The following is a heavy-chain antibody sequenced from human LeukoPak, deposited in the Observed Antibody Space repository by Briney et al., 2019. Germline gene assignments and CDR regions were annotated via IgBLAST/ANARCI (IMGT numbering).Heavy chain of an antibody. J-gene: IGHJ4*02. CDR1: GFTFSTYS. D-gene: IGHD2-2*01. V-gene: IGHV3-21*01. Sequence: GGSLRLSCTASGFTFSTYSMNWVRQAPGKGLEWVSSISSSSSYIYYADSVKGRFTISRDNAKNSLYLQMNSLRAEDTAVYYCATERVVVPADPDDYWGQGTLVTVSS. CDR3: ATERVVVPADPDDY. CDR2: ISSSSSYI.